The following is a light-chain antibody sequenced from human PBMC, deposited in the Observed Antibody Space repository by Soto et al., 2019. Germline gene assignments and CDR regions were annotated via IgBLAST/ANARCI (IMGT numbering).Light chain of an antibody. CDR1: SGDVGAYDY. Sequence: QSALTQPASVSGSPGQSIAISCTGTSGDVGAYDYVSWYQHHPDKAPKLMIYEVSNRPSGVSDRSSGSKSVYTAPLTISGLPAEDEADYYCASHTTRDTRVFGTGTKLTVL. J-gene: IGLJ2*01. CDR3: ASHTTRDTRV. V-gene: IGLV2-14*01. CDR2: EVS.